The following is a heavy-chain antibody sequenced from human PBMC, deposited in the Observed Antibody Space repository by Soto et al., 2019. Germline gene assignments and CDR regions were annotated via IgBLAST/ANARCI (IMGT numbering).Heavy chain of an antibody. D-gene: IGHD6-13*01. CDR1: GFTFSTYG. V-gene: IGHV3-30*18. Sequence: GGSLRLSCAASGFTFSTYGMHWVRQAPGKGLECVAVISFGGSDKYYADSVKGRFTISRDNSKSTLYLQMNSLRVEDTAVYYCAKDYAPYSSTWYSPDYWGQGTVVTVSS. CDR2: ISFGGSDK. J-gene: IGHJ4*02. CDR3: AKDYAPYSSTWYSPDY.